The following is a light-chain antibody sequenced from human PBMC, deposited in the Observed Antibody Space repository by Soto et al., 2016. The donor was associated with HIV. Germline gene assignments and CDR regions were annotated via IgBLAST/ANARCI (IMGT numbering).Light chain of an antibody. CDR1: QSIGTW. CDR2: KAS. J-gene: IGKJ1*01. V-gene: IGKV1-5*03. Sequence: DIQMTQSPSTLSASVGDRVTITCRASQSIGTWLVWYQQKPGKAPKLLIYKASNLESGVPSRFSGGGSGTEFTLTISSLQPDDFATYYCQQYQTEEGTFGQGTTVEIK. CDR3: QQYQTEEGT.